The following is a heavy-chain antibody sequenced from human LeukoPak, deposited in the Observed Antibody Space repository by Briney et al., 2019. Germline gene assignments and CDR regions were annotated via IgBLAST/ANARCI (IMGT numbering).Heavy chain of an antibody. Sequence: ASVKVSCKASGYSFADYYMHWVRQAPGQGLEWMGWIKPNSGGTRSAQKFQGRVTMTRDTSISTAYMELSSLRYDDTAVYYCAREGWYNDAFDIWGQGTMVTVSS. V-gene: IGHV1-2*02. CDR1: GYSFADYY. D-gene: IGHD1-1*01. CDR2: IKPNSGGT. CDR3: AREGWYNDAFDI. J-gene: IGHJ3*02.